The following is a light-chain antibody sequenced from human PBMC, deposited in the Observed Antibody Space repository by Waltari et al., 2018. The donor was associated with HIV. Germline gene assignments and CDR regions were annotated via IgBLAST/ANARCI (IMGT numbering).Light chain of an antibody. J-gene: IGLJ2*01. V-gene: IGLV2-23*02. CDR1: ISDVGRYNL. CDR2: EVT. CDR3: CSYSGTSTLV. Sequence: QSALTQPASVAVSPGQPLTISFIGTISDVGRYNLVPCYQQHPGKAPKLMIHEVTRRPSGVSNRFSGSKSGNTASLTISGLQAEDEADYDCCSYSGTSTLVFGGGTKLTVL.